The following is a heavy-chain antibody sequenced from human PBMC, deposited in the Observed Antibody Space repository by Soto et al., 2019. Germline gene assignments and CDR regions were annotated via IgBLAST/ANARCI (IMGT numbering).Heavy chain of an antibody. J-gene: IGHJ5*02. D-gene: IGHD3-10*01. V-gene: IGHV1-3*01. Sequence: ASVKVSCKASGYTFTSYAMHWVRQAPGQRLEWMGWINAGNGNTKYSQKLQGRVTMTRDTSTSTAYMELRSLRSEDTAVYYCARDKSYGSDLFDPWGQGTLVTVSS. CDR2: INAGNGNT. CDR3: ARDKSYGSDLFDP. CDR1: GYTFTSYA.